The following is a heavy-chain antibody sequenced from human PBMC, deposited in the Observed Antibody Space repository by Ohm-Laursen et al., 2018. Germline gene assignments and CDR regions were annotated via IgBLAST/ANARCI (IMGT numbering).Heavy chain of an antibody. V-gene: IGHV3-21*01. J-gene: IGHJ6*02. D-gene: IGHD6-6*01. Sequence: SIRLSCAASGFTLSSYDMNWVRQAPGKGLEWISYISETGSHIYDADSMRGRFTVARDNAKNLLYLQLNSLRVEDTAVYYCARDSSRRAREGGMDVWGQGTMVTVSS. CDR3: ARDSSRRAREGGMDV. CDR1: GFTLSSYD. CDR2: ISETGSHI.